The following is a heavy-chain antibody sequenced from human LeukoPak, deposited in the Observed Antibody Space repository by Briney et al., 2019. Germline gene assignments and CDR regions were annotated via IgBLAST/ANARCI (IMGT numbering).Heavy chain of an antibody. CDR2: IDHSGSV. V-gene: IGHV4-34*01. CDR3: ARGHSTSGFDY. J-gene: IGHJ4*02. Sequence: PSETLSLTCAVYGEPFSGYYWTWIRQPPGKGLEWIGQIDHSGSVNYNPSLESRVSISVDKPKKQFPLKVNSVTAADTAVYFCARGHSTSGFDYWGQGARVSVSS. CDR1: GEPFSGYY. D-gene: IGHD6-6*01.